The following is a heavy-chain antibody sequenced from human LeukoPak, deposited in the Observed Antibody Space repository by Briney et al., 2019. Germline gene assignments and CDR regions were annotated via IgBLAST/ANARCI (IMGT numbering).Heavy chain of an antibody. Sequence: SETLSLTCTVSGGSISSGGYSWSWIRQHPGKGLEWIGYIYYSGSTYYNPSLKSRVTISVDTSKNQFSLKLTSVTAADTAVYYCARETVLAKIFDYWGQGTLVTVSS. J-gene: IGHJ4*02. CDR3: ARETVLAKIFDY. D-gene: IGHD2-8*01. CDR2: IYYSGST. V-gene: IGHV4-31*03. CDR1: GGSISSGGYS.